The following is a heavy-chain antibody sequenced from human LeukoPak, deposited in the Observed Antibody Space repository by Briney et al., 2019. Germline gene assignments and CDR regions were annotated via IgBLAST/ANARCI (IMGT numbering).Heavy chain of an antibody. CDR2: IYYSGST. CDR1: GGSISSGGYS. Sequence: SETLSLTCAVSGGSISSGGYSWSWIRQPPGKGLEWIGYIYYSGSTNYNPSLKSRVTIAVDTSKNQFSLKLSSVTAADTAVYYCARLDYDILTGAEYYFDYWGQGTLVTVSS. V-gene: IGHV4-61*08. J-gene: IGHJ4*02. D-gene: IGHD3-9*01. CDR3: ARLDYDILTGAEYYFDY.